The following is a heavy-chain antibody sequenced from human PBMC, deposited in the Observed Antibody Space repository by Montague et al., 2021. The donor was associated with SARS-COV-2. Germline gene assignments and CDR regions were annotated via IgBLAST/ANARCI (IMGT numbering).Heavy chain of an antibody. CDR1: GGSIRSSSYY. CDR2: IYYSGST. D-gene: IGHD6-19*01. CDR3: SKGGGIGVSDS. J-gene: IGHJ4*02. Sequence: SETLSLTCTVSGGSIRSSSYYWGWIRQPPGKGLEWIGIIYYSGSTYYNPSLKSRVTISVDTSKNQFSLKLNSVAAADTAVYYCSKGGGIGVSDSWGQGTLVTVSS. V-gene: IGHV4-39*02.